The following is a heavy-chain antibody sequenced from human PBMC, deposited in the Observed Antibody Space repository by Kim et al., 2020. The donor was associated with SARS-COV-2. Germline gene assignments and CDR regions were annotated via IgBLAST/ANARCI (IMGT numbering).Heavy chain of an antibody. CDR3: ARDYLDVLRXFGGFDY. D-gene: IGHD3-9*01. Sequence: KFQGRVTITRDTSASTAYMELSSLRSEDTAVYYCARDYLDVLRXFGGFDYWGQGTLVTVSS. J-gene: IGHJ4*02. V-gene: IGHV1-3*01.